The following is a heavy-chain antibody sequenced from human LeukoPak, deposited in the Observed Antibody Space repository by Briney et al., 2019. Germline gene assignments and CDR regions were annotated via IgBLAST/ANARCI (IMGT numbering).Heavy chain of an antibody. D-gene: IGHD3-3*01. V-gene: IGHV4-39*07. J-gene: IGHJ4*02. CDR2: FYYSANT. Sequence: SENLSLTCTVSGGSISSSGYFWAWLRQSPGKGLEWIGSFYYSANTHYNPSLNSMLTITVDMSKNQFSLDLSAVTAADTAVYCCARGSGRITIFGVPYWGQGTLVTVSS. CDR1: GGSISSSGYF. CDR3: ARGSGRITIFGVPY.